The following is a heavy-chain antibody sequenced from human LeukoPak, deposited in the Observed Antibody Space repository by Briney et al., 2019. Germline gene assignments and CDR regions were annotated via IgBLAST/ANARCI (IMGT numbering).Heavy chain of an antibody. CDR3: ARLYRHIVLLVYAMKANWFDP. CDR2: SYYSGST. CDR1: GGSISSGSYY. V-gene: IGHV4-39*01. D-gene: IGHD2-8*01. J-gene: IGHJ5*02. Sequence: SETLSLTCTVSGGSISSGSYYWGWIRQPPGKGLEGIGRSYYSGSTCYNPSLKSRVTISVDTSNNQFSLKRSSVTAADTAVYYCARLYRHIVLLVYAMKANWFDPWGQGTLVTVSS.